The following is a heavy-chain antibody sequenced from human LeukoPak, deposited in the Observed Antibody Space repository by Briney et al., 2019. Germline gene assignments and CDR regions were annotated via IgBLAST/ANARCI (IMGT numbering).Heavy chain of an antibody. CDR1: GFTFSSCA. Sequence: GGSLRLSCAASGFTFSSCAMSWVRQAPGKGLEWVSAISTSGGRTFYTDSVKGRFTISRDNSKNTLYLQMNSLRAEDTAVYYCARHVVAVGFDYWGQGTLVTVSS. CDR2: ISTSGGRT. J-gene: IGHJ4*02. CDR3: ARHVVAVGFDY. D-gene: IGHD3-22*01. V-gene: IGHV3-23*01.